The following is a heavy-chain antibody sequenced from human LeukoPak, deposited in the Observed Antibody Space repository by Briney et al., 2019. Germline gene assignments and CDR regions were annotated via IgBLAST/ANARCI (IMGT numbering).Heavy chain of an antibody. D-gene: IGHD3-22*01. J-gene: IGHJ4*02. CDR1: GYTFTGYY. Sequence: ASVKVSCKASGYTFTGYYMHWVRQAPGQGLEWMGRIKPNSGGTNYAQKFQGRVTMTRDTSISTAYMELSRLRSDDTAVYYCASRRLGDSSGYYLDYWGQGTLVTVSS. CDR2: IKPNSGGT. CDR3: ASRRLGDSSGYYLDY. V-gene: IGHV1-2*06.